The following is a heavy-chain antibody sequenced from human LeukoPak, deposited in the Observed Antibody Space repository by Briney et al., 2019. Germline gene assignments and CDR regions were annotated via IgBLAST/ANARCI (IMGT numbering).Heavy chain of an antibody. D-gene: IGHD3-22*01. J-gene: IGHJ4*02. V-gene: IGHV3-48*03. CDR1: GFTFSSYE. Sequence: GGSLRLSCAASGFTFSSYEMNWVRQAPGKGLEWVSYISSSGSTIYYADSVKGRFTISRDNSKNTLYLQMNSLRAEDTAVYYCAKPPNYDSSGYSSYFDYWGQGTLVTVSS. CDR3: AKPPNYDSSGYSSYFDY. CDR2: ISSSGSTI.